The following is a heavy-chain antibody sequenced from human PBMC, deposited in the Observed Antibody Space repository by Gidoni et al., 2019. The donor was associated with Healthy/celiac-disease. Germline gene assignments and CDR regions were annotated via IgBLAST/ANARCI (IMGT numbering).Heavy chain of an antibody. J-gene: IGHJ4*02. Sequence: QVQLVQSGAEVTKPGASVKVSCKASGYPFTSYDINWVRQATGQGLEWMGWMNPNSGNTGYAQKFQGRVTMTRNTSISTAYMELSSLRSEDTAVYYCARVMVRGVIFKVEVEFDYWGQGTLVTVSS. D-gene: IGHD3-10*01. CDR3: ARVMVRGVIFKVEVEFDY. CDR1: GYPFTSYD. CDR2: MNPNSGNT. V-gene: IGHV1-8*01.